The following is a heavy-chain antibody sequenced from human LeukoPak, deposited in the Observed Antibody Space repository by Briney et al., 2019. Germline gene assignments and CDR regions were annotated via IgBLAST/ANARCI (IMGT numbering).Heavy chain of an antibody. CDR1: GFTVSGNY. D-gene: IGHD3-3*01. J-gene: IGHJ4*02. Sequence: GGSLRLSCAASGFTVSGNYMTWVRQAPGKGLEWVSIIYSGGSTYYADSVKGRFTISRDNSKTTLYLQMHSLRAEDTAVYYCAGAYYDFWRGYFDYWGQGTLVTVSS. CDR3: AGAYYDFWRGYFDY. V-gene: IGHV3-66*02. CDR2: IYSGGST.